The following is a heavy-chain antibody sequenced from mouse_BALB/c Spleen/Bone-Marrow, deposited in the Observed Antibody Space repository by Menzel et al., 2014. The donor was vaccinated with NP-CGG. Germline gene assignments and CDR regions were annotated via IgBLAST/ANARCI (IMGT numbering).Heavy chain of an antibody. Sequence: QVQLQQSGAELVKPGASVKLSCRVSGYTFTNYFVYWVKQRPGQGLEWIGEINPSNDTPNFNEKFKSKATLTVDKSSSTAYMQLSRLTSEDSAVYYCARSGDCGCGWYVDVWGAGTTVTVSS. J-gene: IGHJ1*01. CDR3: ARSGDCGCGWYVDV. CDR2: INPSNDTP. V-gene: IGHV1S81*02. D-gene: IGHD2-13*01. CDR1: GYTFTNYF.